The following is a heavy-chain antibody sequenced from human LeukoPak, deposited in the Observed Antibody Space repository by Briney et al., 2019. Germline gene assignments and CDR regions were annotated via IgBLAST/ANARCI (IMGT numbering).Heavy chain of an antibody. Sequence: PGGSLRLSCAASGFTFSSYGMHWVRQAPGKGLEWVAVIWYDGSNKYYADSVKGRFTISRDNSKNTLYLQMNSLRAEDTAMYYCARDTTYSGSYYFDYWGQGTLVTVSS. D-gene: IGHD1-26*01. V-gene: IGHV3-33*01. CDR3: ARDTTYSGSYYFDY. J-gene: IGHJ4*02. CDR1: GFTFSSYG. CDR2: IWYDGSNK.